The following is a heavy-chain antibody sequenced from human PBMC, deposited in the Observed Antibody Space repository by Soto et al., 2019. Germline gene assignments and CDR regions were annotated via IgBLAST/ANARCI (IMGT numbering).Heavy chain of an antibody. CDR2: INPNSGGP. D-gene: IGHD3-16*01. V-gene: IGHV1-2*02. CDR3: ARARYDYVWGTLDY. CDR1: GYTFTGYY. Sequence: ASVKVSCKASGYTFTGYYMHWVRQAPGQGLEWMGWINPNSGGPNYAQKFQGRVTMTRDTSISTAYMELSRLRSDDTAVYYCARARYDYVWGTLDYWGQGTLVTVSS. J-gene: IGHJ4*02.